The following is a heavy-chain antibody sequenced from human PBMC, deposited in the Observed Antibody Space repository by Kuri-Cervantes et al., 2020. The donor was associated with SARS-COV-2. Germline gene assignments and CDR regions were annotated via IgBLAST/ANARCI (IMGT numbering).Heavy chain of an antibody. V-gene: IGHV3-30*02. Sequence: GESLKISCAASGFTFSSYAMHWVRQAPGKGLEWVAFIRYDGSNKYYADSVKGRFTISRDNSKNTLYLQMNSLRAEDTAVYYCAKDVAAAGYFDYWGQGTLVTVSS. J-gene: IGHJ4*02. CDR2: IRYDGSNK. CDR3: AKDVAAAGYFDY. D-gene: IGHD6-13*01. CDR1: GFTFSSYA.